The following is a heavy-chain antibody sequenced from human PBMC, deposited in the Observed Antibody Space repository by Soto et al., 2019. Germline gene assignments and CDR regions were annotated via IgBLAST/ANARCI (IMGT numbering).Heavy chain of an antibody. CDR3: AKWGLSGHGMDV. D-gene: IGHD7-27*01. J-gene: IGHJ6*02. Sequence: QVQLVESGGGVVQPGRSLRLSCAASGYIFSNYGMHWVRQAPGKGLEGVAVTSYDGSKKYYADSVKGRFTISKDNSKKTVYLQMNSLRIEETAVYYCAKWGLSGHGMDVWGQGTTVTVSS. CDR2: TSYDGSKK. CDR1: GYIFSNYG. V-gene: IGHV3-30*18.